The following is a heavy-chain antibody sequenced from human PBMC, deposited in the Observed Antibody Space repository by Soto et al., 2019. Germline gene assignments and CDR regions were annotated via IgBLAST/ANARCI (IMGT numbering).Heavy chain of an antibody. CDR3: AKDLGYCTNGVCYRGDDAFDI. Sequence: GGSLRLSCAASGFTFSSYAMSWVRQAPGKGLEWVAAISGSGGSRYYADSVKGRFTISRDNSKNTLYLQMNSLRAEDTAVYYCAKDLGYCTNGVCYRGDDAFDIWGQGTMVTVSS. J-gene: IGHJ3*02. CDR1: GFTFSSYA. V-gene: IGHV3-23*01. D-gene: IGHD2-8*01. CDR2: ISGSGGSR.